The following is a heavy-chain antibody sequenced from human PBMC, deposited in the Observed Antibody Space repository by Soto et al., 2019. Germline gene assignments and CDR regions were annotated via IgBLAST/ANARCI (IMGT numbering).Heavy chain of an antibody. CDR2: INAGNGNT. J-gene: IGHJ4*02. V-gene: IGHV1-3*01. CDR3: ARSGYSGYDREFDY. D-gene: IGHD5-12*01. CDR1: GYTFTSYA. Sequence: QVQLVQSGAEVKKPGASVKVSCKASGYTFTSYAMHWVRQAPGQRLEWMGWINAGNGNTKYSQKFQGRVTITRDTXXSTAYMELSSLRSEDTAVYYCARSGYSGYDREFDYWGQGTLVTVSS.